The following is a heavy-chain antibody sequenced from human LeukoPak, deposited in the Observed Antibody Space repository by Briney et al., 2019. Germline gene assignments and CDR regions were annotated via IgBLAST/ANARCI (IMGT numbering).Heavy chain of an antibody. Sequence: GGSLRLSCAASGFTFSSYAMSWVRQAPGKGLEWVSAISDTGNTYHADSVKGRFTISRDSSKNTLFLQMNRLRPEDAAVYYCAKAPVTTCRGAFCYPFDYWGRGTLVTVSS. CDR2: ISDTGNT. CDR1: GFTFSSYA. D-gene: IGHD2-15*01. J-gene: IGHJ4*02. CDR3: AKAPVTTCRGAFCYPFDY. V-gene: IGHV3-23*01.